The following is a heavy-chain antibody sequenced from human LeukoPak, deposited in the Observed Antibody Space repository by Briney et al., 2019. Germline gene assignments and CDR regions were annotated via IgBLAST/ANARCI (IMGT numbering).Heavy chain of an antibody. CDR3: ARGGGVAPYYYDSSGYNYFDY. V-gene: IGHV4-59*11. J-gene: IGHJ4*02. CDR1: GGSISSHY. D-gene: IGHD3-22*01. Sequence: PSETLSLTCTVSGGSISSHYWSWIRQPPGKGLEWIGYIYYSGSTNYNPSLKSRVTISVDTSKNQFSLKLSSVTAAETAGDYLARGGGVAPYYYDSSGYNYFDYWGQGTLVTVSS. CDR2: IYYSGST.